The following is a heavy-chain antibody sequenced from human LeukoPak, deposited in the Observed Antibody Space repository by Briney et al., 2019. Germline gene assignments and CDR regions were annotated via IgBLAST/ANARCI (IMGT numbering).Heavy chain of an antibody. D-gene: IGHD3-10*01. Sequence: ASVKVSCKASGYTFTDYYMHWVRQAPGQGLEWMGWINPKSGGTNYAQKFQGRVTMTRDTSISTAFMELSRLRSDDTAVYYCAKLEQTFDFHYWGQGTLVTVSS. V-gene: IGHV1-2*02. J-gene: IGHJ4*02. CDR1: GYTFTDYY. CDR3: AKLEQTFDFHY. CDR2: INPKSGGT.